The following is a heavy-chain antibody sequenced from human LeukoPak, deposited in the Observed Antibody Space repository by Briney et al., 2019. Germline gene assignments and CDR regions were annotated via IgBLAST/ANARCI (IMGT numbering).Heavy chain of an antibody. V-gene: IGHV3-23*01. CDR1: AFIFSNYA. J-gene: IGHJ4*02. CDR2: ISGRGGVT. D-gene: IGHD3-10*01. CDR3: ARGRTMGDY. Sequence: GGSLRLSCAASAFIFSNYALSWVRQAPGKGLEWVSGISGRGGVTYYADSVKGRFTISRDNAKNSLFLQMNSLRAEDTAVYYCARGRTMGDYWGQGTLVTVSS.